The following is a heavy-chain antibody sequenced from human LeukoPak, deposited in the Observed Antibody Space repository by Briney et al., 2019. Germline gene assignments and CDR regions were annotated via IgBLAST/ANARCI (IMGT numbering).Heavy chain of an antibody. Sequence: SETLSLTCTVSGYSISSGYYWGWIRQPPGKGLEWIGSIYHSGSTYYNPSLKSRVTISVDTSKNQFSLKLSSVTAADTAVYYCARELENTVYNYWGLGTLVTVSS. D-gene: IGHD2/OR15-2a*01. CDR1: GYSISSGYY. J-gene: IGHJ4*02. CDR2: IYHSGST. V-gene: IGHV4-38-2*02. CDR3: ARELENTVYNY.